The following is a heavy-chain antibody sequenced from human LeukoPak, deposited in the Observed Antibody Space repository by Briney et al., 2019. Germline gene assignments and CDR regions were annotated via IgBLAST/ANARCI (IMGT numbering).Heavy chain of an antibody. CDR1: GFTFSSYA. CDR2: ISGSGGST. CDR3: AKGVAVGPGVDY. V-gene: IGHV3-23*01. Sequence: GGSLRLSCAASGFTFSSYAMSWVRQAPGKGLEWVSAISGSGGSTYYADSVKGRFTISRDNSKNTLYLQMNSLGAEDTAVYYCAKGVAVGPGVDYWGQGTLVTVSS. J-gene: IGHJ4*02. D-gene: IGHD6-19*01.